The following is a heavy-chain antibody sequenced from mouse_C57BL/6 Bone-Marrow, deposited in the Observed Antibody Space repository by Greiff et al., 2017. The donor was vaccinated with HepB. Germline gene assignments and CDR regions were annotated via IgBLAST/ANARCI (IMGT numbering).Heavy chain of an antibody. CDR3: ARIYDGYYFDY. CDR2: IDPSDSYT. J-gene: IGHJ2*01. Sequence: QVQLQQPGAELVMPGASVKLSCKASGYTFTSYWMHWVKQRPGRGLEWIGEIDPSDSYTNYNQKFKGKSTLTVDKSSSTAYMQLSSLTSEDSAVYYCARIYDGYYFDYWGQGTTLTVSS. V-gene: IGHV1-69*01. D-gene: IGHD2-3*01. CDR1: GYTFTSYW.